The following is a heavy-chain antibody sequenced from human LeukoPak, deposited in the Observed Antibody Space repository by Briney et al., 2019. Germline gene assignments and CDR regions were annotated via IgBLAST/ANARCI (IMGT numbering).Heavy chain of an antibody. CDR3: ARVLDSSGYYFFDY. CDR1: GGTFTSYA. V-gene: IGHV1-69*05. Sequence: SVKVSCKASGGTFTSYAISWVRQAPGQGLEWMGRIIPIFGTANYAQKFQGRVTITTDESTSTAYMELSSLRSEDTAVYYCARVLDSSGYYFFDYWGQGTLVTVSS. D-gene: IGHD3-22*01. J-gene: IGHJ4*02. CDR2: IIPIFGTA.